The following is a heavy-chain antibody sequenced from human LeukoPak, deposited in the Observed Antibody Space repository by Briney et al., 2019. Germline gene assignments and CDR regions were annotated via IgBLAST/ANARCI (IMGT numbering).Heavy chain of an antibody. J-gene: IGHJ4*02. D-gene: IGHD6-13*01. CDR1: GGSISSYY. V-gene: IGHV4-59*12. CDR3: ARAGHIAAAGRDPGYFDY. CDR2: IYYSGST. Sequence: SETLSLTCTVSGGSISSYYWSWIRQPAGKGLEWIGYIYYSGSTNYNPSLKSRVTISVDTSKNQFSLKLSSVTAADTAVYYCARAGHIAAAGRDPGYFDYWGQGTLVTVSS.